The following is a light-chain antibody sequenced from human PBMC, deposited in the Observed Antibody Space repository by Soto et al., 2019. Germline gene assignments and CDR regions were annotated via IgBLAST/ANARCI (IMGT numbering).Light chain of an antibody. J-gene: IGKJ1*01. CDR1: QSVSTW. Sequence: DIQMTQSPSTLSASVGDRVTITCRASQSVSTWLAWYQQKPGKAPQVLISMASTLESGVPSRFSGSGSGTEFTLTIGSLQPDDFATYYCQQYNSHSPWTFGQGTKVE. CDR3: QQYNSHSPWT. V-gene: IGKV1-5*03. CDR2: MAS.